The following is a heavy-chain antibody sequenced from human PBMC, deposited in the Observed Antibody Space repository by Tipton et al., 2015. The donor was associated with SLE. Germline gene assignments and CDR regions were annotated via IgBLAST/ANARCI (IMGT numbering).Heavy chain of an antibody. CDR2: IYYSGST. Sequence: TLSLTCTVSGGSISSYYWSWIRQPPGKGLEWIGYIYYSGSTNYNPSLKSRVTISVDTSENQFSLKLSSVTAADTAVYYCAREPSWGGNAFDIWGQGTMVTVSS. CDR1: GGSISSYY. J-gene: IGHJ3*02. D-gene: IGHD3-16*01. V-gene: IGHV4-59*01. CDR3: AREPSWGGNAFDI.